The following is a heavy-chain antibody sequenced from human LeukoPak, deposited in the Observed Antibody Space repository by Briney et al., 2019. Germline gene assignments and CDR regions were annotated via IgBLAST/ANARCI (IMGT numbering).Heavy chain of an antibody. V-gene: IGHV3-15*01. CDR3: TTDFSHFDLSSGYYSY. CDR1: GLSFTSAW. D-gene: IGHD3-3*01. CDR2: IKDNIDGGTT. Sequence: KTAGSLTLSCVPAGLSFTSAWMVWVRQAPGKGREWVGRIKDNIDGGTTELAAPVKGRFTISRDDSRSTVYLQMGSLKTEGTAVYYCTTDFSHFDLSSGYYSYWGLETLVTVSS. J-gene: IGHJ4*02.